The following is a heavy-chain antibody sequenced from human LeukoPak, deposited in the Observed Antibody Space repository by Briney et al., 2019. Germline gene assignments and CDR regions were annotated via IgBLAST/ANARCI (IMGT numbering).Heavy chain of an antibody. Sequence: GGSLTLSCAASGFTFSSYAMSWVRQAPGKGLEWVSGINWNGGSTGYADSVKGRFTISRDNAKNTLYLQMNSLRAEDTALYYCARFTVAGSSAVSDYWGQGTLVTVSS. J-gene: IGHJ4*02. CDR3: ARFTVAGSSAVSDY. V-gene: IGHV3-20*04. CDR2: INWNGGST. D-gene: IGHD2-2*01. CDR1: GFTFSSYA.